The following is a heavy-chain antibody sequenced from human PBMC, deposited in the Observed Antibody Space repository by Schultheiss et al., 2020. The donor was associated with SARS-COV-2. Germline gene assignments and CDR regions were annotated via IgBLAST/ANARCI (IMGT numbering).Heavy chain of an antibody. CDR2: IIPIFGTA. J-gene: IGHJ6*02. D-gene: IGHD3-10*01. V-gene: IGHV1-69*13. CDR3: ARSQGSGDYYYYGMDV. CDR1: GGTFSSYA. Sequence: SVKVSCKASGGTFSSYAISWVRQAPGQGLEWMGGIIPIFGTANYAQKFQGRVTITADESTSTAYMELSSLRSEDTAVYYCARSQGSGDYYYYGMDVWGQGTTVTVSS.